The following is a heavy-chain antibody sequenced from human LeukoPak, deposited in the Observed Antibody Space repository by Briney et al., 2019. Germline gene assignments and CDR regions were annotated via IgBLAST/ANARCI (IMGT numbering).Heavy chain of an antibody. Sequence: GGSLRLSCAASEFTLSRYWMSRVLQAPGKGLEWVANINQDGSEKYYVDPVKGRFTISRDNAKNSLYLQMNSLRAEDTAVYYCATSDYWGQGTLVTVSS. J-gene: IGHJ4*02. V-gene: IGHV3-7*01. CDR3: ATSDY. CDR2: INQDGSEK. CDR1: EFTLSRYW.